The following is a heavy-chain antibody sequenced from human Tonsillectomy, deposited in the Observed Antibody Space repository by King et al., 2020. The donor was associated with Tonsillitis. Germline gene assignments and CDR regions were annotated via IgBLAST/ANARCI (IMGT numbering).Heavy chain of an antibody. CDR3: TREEAGTNVDY. V-gene: IGHV4-38-2*02. D-gene: IGHD6-19*01. J-gene: IGHJ4*02. Sequence: VQLQESGPGLVKPSETLSLTCTVSGYSIRSGYYWGWIRQFPGKGLEGIGSISHIGSTFYNPSLKSRVSVSLDTSKNQFALKLTSVTAADTALFYWTREEAGTNVDYWGQGVLVTVSS. CDR1: GYSIRSGYY. CDR2: ISHIGST.